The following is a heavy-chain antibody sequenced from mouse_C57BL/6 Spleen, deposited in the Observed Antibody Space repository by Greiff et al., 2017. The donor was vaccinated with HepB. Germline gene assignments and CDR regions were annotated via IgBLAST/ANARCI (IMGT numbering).Heavy chain of an antibody. J-gene: IGHJ1*03. Sequence: VQLVESGAELVKPGASVKISCKASGYAFSSYWMNWVKQRPGKGLEWIGQIYPGDGDTNYNGKFKGKATLTADKSSSTAYMQLSSLTSEDSAVYFCARRGDYGWYFDVWGTGTTVTVSS. D-gene: IGHD2-13*01. CDR1: GYAFSSYW. V-gene: IGHV1-80*01. CDR2: IYPGDGDT. CDR3: ARRGDYGWYFDV.